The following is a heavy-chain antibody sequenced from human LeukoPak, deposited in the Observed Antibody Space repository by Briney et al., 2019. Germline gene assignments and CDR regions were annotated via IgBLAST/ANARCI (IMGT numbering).Heavy chain of an antibody. CDR2: ISAYNGNT. V-gene: IGHV1-18*01. J-gene: IGHJ3*02. D-gene: IGHD3-22*01. Sequence: ASVKVSCKASGYTFTSYGISWVRQAPGQGLEWMGWISAYNGNTNYAQKLRGRVTMTTDTSTSTAYMELRSLRSGDTAVYYCARVPRDLPYYYDSSGFDIWGQGTMVTVSS. CDR1: GYTFTSYG. CDR3: ARVPRDLPYYYDSSGFDI.